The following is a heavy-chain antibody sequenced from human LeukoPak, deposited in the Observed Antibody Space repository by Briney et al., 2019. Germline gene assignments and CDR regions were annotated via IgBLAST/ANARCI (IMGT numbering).Heavy chain of an antibody. J-gene: IGHJ4*02. V-gene: IGHV4-39*07. D-gene: IGHD3-10*01. CDR1: GGSISSSSYY. CDR3: ARESPPGDY. Sequence: SETLSLTCTVSGGSISSSSYYWGWIRQPPGKGLEWIGSIYYSGSTYYNPSLKSRVTISVDTSKNQFSLKLSSVTAADTAVYYCARESPPGDYWGQGTLVTVSS. CDR2: IYYSGST.